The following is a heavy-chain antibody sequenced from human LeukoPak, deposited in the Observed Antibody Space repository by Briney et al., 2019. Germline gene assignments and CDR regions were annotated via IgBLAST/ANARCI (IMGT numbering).Heavy chain of an antibody. V-gene: IGHV1-2*02. J-gene: IGHJ5*02. Sequence: ASVKVSCKASGYTFTGYYMHWVRQAPGQGLEWMGWINPNSGGTNYAQKFQGRVTMTRDTSISTAYMELSSLRSEDMAVYYCARGYYYDSSGYYNWFDPWGQGTLVTVSS. CDR1: GYTFTGYY. CDR3: ARGYYYDSSGYYNWFDP. CDR2: INPNSGGT. D-gene: IGHD3-22*01.